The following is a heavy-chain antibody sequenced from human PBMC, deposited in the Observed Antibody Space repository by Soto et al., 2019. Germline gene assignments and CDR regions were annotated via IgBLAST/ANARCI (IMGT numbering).Heavy chain of an antibody. V-gene: IGHV3-48*01. J-gene: IGHJ5*02. CDR2: ISSSSSKI. CDR3: VRDSSGSS. D-gene: IGHD3-22*01. Sequence: PGGSLRLSCAASGFPFSGYSLNWVRQAPGKGLEWISYISSSSSKIFYTDSVKGRFTISRDNAKNLVYLQMNSLRAEDTAVYYCVRDSSGSSWGQGTVVTAPQ. CDR1: GFPFSGYS.